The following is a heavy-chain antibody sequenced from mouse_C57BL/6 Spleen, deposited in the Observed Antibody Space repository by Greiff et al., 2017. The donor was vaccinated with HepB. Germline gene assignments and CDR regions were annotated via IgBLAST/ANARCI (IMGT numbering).Heavy chain of an antibody. V-gene: IGHV1-5*01. CDR1: GYTFPSYW. Sequence: VQLQQSGTVLARPGASVKMSCKTSGYTFPSYWMHWVKQRPGQGLEWIGAIYPGNSDTSYNQKFKGKAKLTAVTSASTAYMELSSLTNEDSAVYYCTRNLYDYGAWFAYWGQGTLVTVSA. J-gene: IGHJ3*01. D-gene: IGHD2-4*01. CDR2: IYPGNSDT. CDR3: TRNLYDYGAWFAY.